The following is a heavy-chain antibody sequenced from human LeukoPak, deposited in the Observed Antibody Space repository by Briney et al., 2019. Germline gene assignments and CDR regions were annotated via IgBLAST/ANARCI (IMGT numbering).Heavy chain of an antibody. D-gene: IGHD1-1*01. J-gene: IGHJ4*02. CDR1: GFTFDDYA. V-gene: IGHV3-9*01. Sequence: GGSLRLSCAASGFTFDDYAMHWVRHAPGKGLEWVSGISWNSGSIAYADSVKGRFTISRDNAKNSLYLQMNSLRAEDTALYYCAKGRRPNSYFDYWGQGTLVTVSS. CDR3: AKGRRPNSYFDY. CDR2: ISWNSGSI.